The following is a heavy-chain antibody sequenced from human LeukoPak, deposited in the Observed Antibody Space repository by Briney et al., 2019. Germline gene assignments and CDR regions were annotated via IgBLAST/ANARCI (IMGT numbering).Heavy chain of an antibody. V-gene: IGHV4-34*01. D-gene: IGHD1-26*01. J-gene: IGHJ4*02. CDR2: INHSGST. CDR1: GGSFSGYY. Sequence: SETLSLTCAVYGGSFSGYYWSWIRQPPRKGLEWIGEINHSGSTNYNPSLKSRVTISVDTSKNQFSLKLSSVTAADTAVYYCASQYSGRPSDYWGQGTLVTVSS. CDR3: ASQYSGRPSDY.